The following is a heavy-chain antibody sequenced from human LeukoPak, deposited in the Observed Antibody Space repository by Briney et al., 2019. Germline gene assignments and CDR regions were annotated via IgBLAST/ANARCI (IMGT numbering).Heavy chain of an antibody. D-gene: IGHD2-15*01. Sequence: ASVRVSCKASGYTFINYDINWVRQANGQGPEWMGWVNPKSGNTGYEKKFQGRVSLTSDTSMNTAYLEVRSLIFEDTAIYFCARGLRGSRLPPPPRLDPWGQGTQVTVSP. CDR3: ARGLRGSRLPPPPRLDP. CDR2: VNPKSGNT. V-gene: IGHV1-8*01. CDR1: GYTFINYD. J-gene: IGHJ5*02.